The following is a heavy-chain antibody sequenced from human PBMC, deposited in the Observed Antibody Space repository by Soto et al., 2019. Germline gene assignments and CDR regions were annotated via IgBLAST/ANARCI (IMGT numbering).Heavy chain of an antibody. CDR2: ISPYTGNT. J-gene: IGHJ6*02. CDR1: GYIFVNYG. D-gene: IGHD3-16*01. CDR3: VMVDNYVTPTPQDV. Sequence: QVQLVQSGDEVRKPGASVKVSCKASGYIFVNYGIAWVRQAPGQGLEWMGWISPYTGNTHSATKVQGRLTMTTDTATSTAYMDLGSLTSDDTAVYYCVMVDNYVTPTPQDVWGQGTTVTVSS. V-gene: IGHV1-18*01.